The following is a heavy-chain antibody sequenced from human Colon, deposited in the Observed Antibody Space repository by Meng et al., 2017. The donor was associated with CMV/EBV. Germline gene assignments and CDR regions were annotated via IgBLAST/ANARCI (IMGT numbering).Heavy chain of an antibody. D-gene: IGHD5-24*01. V-gene: IGHV3-30-3*01. CDR2: ISFDGTKK. CDR1: GFTFSTYV. Sequence: GGSLRLSCAASGFTFSTYVMHWVRQAPGKGLEWVAVISFDGTKKFYADSVKGRFTISRDNSKETLYLQMNSLRAEDTAIFYCASETSGEKDFDYWGQGTVVTVSS. J-gene: IGHJ4*02. CDR3: ASETSGEKDFDY.